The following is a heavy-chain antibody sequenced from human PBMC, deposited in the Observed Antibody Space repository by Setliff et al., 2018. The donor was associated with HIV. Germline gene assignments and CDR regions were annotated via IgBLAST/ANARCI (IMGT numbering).Heavy chain of an antibody. J-gene: IGHJ6*03. V-gene: IGHV3-30*03. D-gene: IGHD1-1*01. CDR1: GFTFSAYG. CDR3: ARPPPKLPSYYMDV. Sequence: GGSLRLSCAASGFTFSAYGMHWVRQAPGKGLEWVAVISYDGSNKYYADSVKGRFTISRDNSKNTLYLQMSSLRAEDTAVYYCARPPPKLPSYYMDVWGKGTTVTVSS. CDR2: ISYDGSNK.